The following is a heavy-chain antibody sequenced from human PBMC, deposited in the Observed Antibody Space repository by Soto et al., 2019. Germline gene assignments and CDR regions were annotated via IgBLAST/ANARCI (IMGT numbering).Heavy chain of an antibody. D-gene: IGHD6-13*01. J-gene: IGHJ4*02. CDR3: ARARIVAAGTIIDY. CDR2: ISGSGRNT. V-gene: IGHV3-23*01. CDR1: GFTFSSNG. Sequence: GGSLRLSCAPSGFTFSSNGMSWVRQAPGKGLDWVSGISGSGRNTYYADSVKGRFTISRDNSKNTLFLQMNSLRAADTAVYYCARARIVAAGTIIDYWGQGTLVTVSS.